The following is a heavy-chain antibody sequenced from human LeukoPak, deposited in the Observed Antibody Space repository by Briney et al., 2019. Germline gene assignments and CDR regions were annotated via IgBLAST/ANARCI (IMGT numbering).Heavy chain of an antibody. V-gene: IGHV5-51*01. CDR3: ARAGYDYVWGSYRRDYFDY. J-gene: IGHJ4*02. Sequence: GESLKISCKGSGYSFTSYWIGWVRQMPGKGLEWMGIIYPGDSDTRYRPSFQGQVTISADKSIITAYLQWSSLKASDTAMYYCARAGYDYVWGSYRRDYFDYWGQGTLVTVSS. CDR2: IYPGDSDT. D-gene: IGHD3-16*02. CDR1: GYSFTSYW.